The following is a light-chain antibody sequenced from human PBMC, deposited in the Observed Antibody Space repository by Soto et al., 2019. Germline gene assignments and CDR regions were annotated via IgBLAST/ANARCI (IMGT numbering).Light chain of an antibody. Sequence: EIVLTQSPGTLSLSPGERATLSCRASQRVSSSYLAWYQQKPDQAPRLLIYGASSRATGIPDRFSGSGSGTDFTLTISRLEPEDFAVSYCQQYGSSPPWTFGQGTKVEIK. CDR2: GAS. CDR3: QQYGSSPPWT. V-gene: IGKV3-20*01. J-gene: IGKJ1*01. CDR1: QRVSSSY.